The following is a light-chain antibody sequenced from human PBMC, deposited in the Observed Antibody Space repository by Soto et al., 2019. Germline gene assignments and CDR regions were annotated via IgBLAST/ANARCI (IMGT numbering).Light chain of an antibody. Sequence: QSVLTQPPSASGTPGQRVTISCSGSSSNIGSNTVNWYQQLPGTAPKLLIYSNNQRPSGVPDRFSGSKSGNTASLTVSGLQAEDEADYYCSSYAGSNNYVFGTGTKVTVL. J-gene: IGLJ1*01. CDR1: SSNIGSNT. CDR2: SNN. CDR3: SSYAGSNNYV. V-gene: IGLV1-44*01.